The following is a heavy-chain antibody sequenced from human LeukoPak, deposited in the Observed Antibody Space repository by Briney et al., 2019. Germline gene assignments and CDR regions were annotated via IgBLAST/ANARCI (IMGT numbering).Heavy chain of an antibody. CDR1: VFALSRYW. Sequence: GGSLRLSCAASVFALSRYWVSSVRQSPGPGREGVANIKQDGSEKDYVDSVKGRFTSSRDNAKNSLYLQMNSLRAEDTAVYYRARDPSITIVRVRDDAFDIWGQGTMVTVSS. CDR2: IKQDGSEK. J-gene: IGHJ3*02. V-gene: IGHV3-7*01. CDR3: ARDPSITIVRVRDDAFDI. D-gene: IGHD3-10*01.